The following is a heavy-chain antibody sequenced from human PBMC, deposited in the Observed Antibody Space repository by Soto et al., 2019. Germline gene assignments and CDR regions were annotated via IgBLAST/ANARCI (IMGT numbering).Heavy chain of an antibody. V-gene: IGHV1-69*12. J-gene: IGHJ4*02. CDR1: GGTFRSYG. Sequence: QVQLVQSGAEVKKPGYSVKVSCKASGGTFRSYGTSWVRQAPGQGLEWLGGIIPMSGTTYYAQTFQGGVTIRADESTRRAVRELSILRSEDPAVYYRARVGTLDWIDDYWGQGTMVTVS. D-gene: IGHD1-1*01. CDR3: ARVGTLDWIDDY. CDR2: IIPMSGTT.